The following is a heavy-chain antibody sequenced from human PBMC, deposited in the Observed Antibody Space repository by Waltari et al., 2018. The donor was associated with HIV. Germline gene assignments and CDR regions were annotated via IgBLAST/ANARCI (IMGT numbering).Heavy chain of an antibody. V-gene: IGHV1-18*01. J-gene: IGHJ4*02. D-gene: IGHD3-22*01. Sequence: QVHLVQSGAELRKPGASVTVSCKAPGNTFPNCGITWVRQAPGQGLEWMGWISGYNGDTKYAQKVRGRVTMTTDTSTSTAYLEMGSLRFDDTAVYYCARDHYYGSSGYYSDYWGQGTLVTVSS. CDR1: GNTFPNCG. CDR3: ARDHYYGSSGYYSDY. CDR2: ISGYNGDT.